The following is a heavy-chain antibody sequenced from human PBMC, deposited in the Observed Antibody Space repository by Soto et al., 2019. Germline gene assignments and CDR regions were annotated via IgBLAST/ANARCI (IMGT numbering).Heavy chain of an antibody. CDR2: ISSSSSYI. CDR3: ARDLRRAGTTAFDI. V-gene: IGHV3-21*01. CDR1: GFTFSSYS. D-gene: IGHD6-19*01. J-gene: IGHJ3*02. Sequence: GGSLRLSCAASGFTFSSYSMNWVRQAPGKGLEWVSSISSSSSYIYYADSVKGRFTISRDNAKNSLYLQMNSLRAEDTAVYYCARDLRRAGTTAFDIWGQGTMVTVSS.